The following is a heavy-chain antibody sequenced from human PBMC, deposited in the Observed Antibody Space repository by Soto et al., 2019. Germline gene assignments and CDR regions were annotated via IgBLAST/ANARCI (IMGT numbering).Heavy chain of an antibody. D-gene: IGHD3-16*01. J-gene: IGHJ4*02. CDR1: GFSVSARGVG. V-gene: IGHV2-5*01. CDR3: AHSPWGAAPDY. Sequence: SGPTLVNPTPTLTLTCTVSGFSVSARGVGVGWIRQPPGKALEWLGIIYWNDDKRYSPSLKSRLTITKDTSKNQVVLTMTNMDPVDTATYYCAHSPWGAAPDYWGQGTLVTVSS. CDR2: IYWNDDK.